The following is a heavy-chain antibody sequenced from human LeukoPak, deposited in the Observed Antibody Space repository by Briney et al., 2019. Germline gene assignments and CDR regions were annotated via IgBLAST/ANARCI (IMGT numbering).Heavy chain of an antibody. CDR2: VSYSGST. D-gene: IGHD3-22*01. J-gene: IGHJ3*02. CDR1: GGSINSDY. CDR3: ASFDSSGSHAFDI. V-gene: IGHV4-59*01. Sequence: SETLSLTCTVAGGSINSDYWSWIRLPPGRGLEWIGYVSYSGSTNYSPSLKSRVTISVDTSKNQFSLKLSSVTAADTAVYYCASFDSSGSHAFDIWGQGTMVTVSS.